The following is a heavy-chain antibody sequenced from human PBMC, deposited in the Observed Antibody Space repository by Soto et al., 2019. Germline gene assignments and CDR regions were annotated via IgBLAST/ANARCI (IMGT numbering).Heavy chain of an antibody. CDR3: AKEGYPDTSGTFDV. J-gene: IGHJ3*01. CDR2: ISIDGSSR. V-gene: IGHV3-30*18. Sequence: QVQLVESGGGVVQPGRSLRLACAASEFTLSSYGMHGVRQAPGKGLEWVAVISIDGSSRYYADSVKGRFTISKDNSKNTLYLQMNSLRAEDTGLYYCAKEGYPDTSGTFDVWGQVTMVTVSS. D-gene: IGHD3-22*01. CDR1: EFTLSSYG.